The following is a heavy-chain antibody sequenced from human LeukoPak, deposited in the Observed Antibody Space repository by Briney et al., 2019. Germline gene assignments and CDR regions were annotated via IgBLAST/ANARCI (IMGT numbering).Heavy chain of an antibody. CDR3: AKAPQSGIVGAINFDY. V-gene: IGHV3-9*03. CDR1: GFTFDDYA. Sequence: TGGSLRLSCAASGFTFDDYAMHWVRQVPGKGLEWVSGISWNSGSIRYADPVKGRFTISRDNAKNSLYLQMNSLRAEDMALYYCAKAPQSGIVGAINFDYWGQGTLVTVSS. D-gene: IGHD1-26*01. CDR2: ISWNSGSI. J-gene: IGHJ4*02.